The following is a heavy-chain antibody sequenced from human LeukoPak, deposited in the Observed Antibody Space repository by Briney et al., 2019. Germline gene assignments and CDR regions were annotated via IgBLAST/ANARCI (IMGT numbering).Heavy chain of an antibody. D-gene: IGHD3-3*01. J-gene: IGHJ6*03. CDR2: INHSGST. CDR3: AREVFGVVTPGHYYYMDV. Sequence: SETLSLPCAVYGGSFSGYYWSWIRQPPGKGLDWIGEINHSGSTNYNPSLKSRVTISVGTSKNQFSLKLSSVTAADTAVYYCAREVFGVVTPGHYYYMDVWGKGTTVTVSS. V-gene: IGHV4-34*01. CDR1: GGSFSGYY.